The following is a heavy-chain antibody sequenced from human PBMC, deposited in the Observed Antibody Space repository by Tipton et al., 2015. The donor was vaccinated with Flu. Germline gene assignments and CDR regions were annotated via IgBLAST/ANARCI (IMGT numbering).Heavy chain of an antibody. J-gene: IGHJ3*02. Sequence: GSLRLSCGVSGGSISSSNWWSWVRQPPGKGLEWIGEIYHSGSTNYNPSLKSRVNISVDKPKNHFSLNLSYVTAADTAVYYCARGEGGERSGYSMFAFDIWGQGTMVTVSS. V-gene: IGHV4-4*02. CDR2: IYHSGST. CDR1: GGSISSSNW. D-gene: IGHD3-22*01. CDR3: ARGEGGERSGYSMFAFDI.